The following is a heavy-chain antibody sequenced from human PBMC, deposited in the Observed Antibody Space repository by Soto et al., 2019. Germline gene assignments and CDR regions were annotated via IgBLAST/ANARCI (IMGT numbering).Heavy chain of an antibody. V-gene: IGHV1-3*01. D-gene: IGHD3-22*01. CDR2: INPANGDT. J-gene: IGHJ4*02. CDR3: ARSSYYYDSSGYYLIDSYFDY. Sequence: ASVKVSCKSSGYTFTTYPIHWVRQAPGQSLEWMGWINPANGDTGYSQNFQGWVTMTRDTSISTAYMELSRLRSDDTAVYYCARSSYYYDSSGYYLIDSYFDYWGQGTLVTVSS. CDR1: GYTFTTYP.